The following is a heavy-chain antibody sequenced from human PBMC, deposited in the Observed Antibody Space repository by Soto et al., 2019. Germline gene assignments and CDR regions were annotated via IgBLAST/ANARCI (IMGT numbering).Heavy chain of an antibody. D-gene: IGHD3-3*01. CDR2: ISYDGSNK. Sequence: QVQLVESGGGVVQPGRSLRLSCAASGFTFSTYAMHWVRQAPGKGLEWVAVISYDGSNKYYADSVKGRFTISRDNSKNTLYLQMNSLRAEDTAVYYCARDPGGTDFAEWHYYFDYWGQGTLVTVSS. V-gene: IGHV3-30-3*01. CDR3: ARDPGGTDFAEWHYYFDY. CDR1: GFTFSTYA. J-gene: IGHJ4*02.